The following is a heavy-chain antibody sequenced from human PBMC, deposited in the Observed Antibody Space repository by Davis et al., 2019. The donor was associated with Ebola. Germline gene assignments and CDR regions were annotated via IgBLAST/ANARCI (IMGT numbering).Heavy chain of an antibody. CDR1: GYTFTSCG. D-gene: IGHD3-22*01. CDR2: ISAYTGDT. CDR3: ARVITMIVAGSWFDP. J-gene: IGHJ5*02. V-gene: IGHV1-18*01. Sequence: AASVKVSCKASGYTFTSCGISWVRQAPGQGLEWMGWISAYTGDTNYAQKFQGRVTMTTDTSTSTAYMELRSLRSDDTAVYYCARVITMIVAGSWFDPWGQGTLVTVSS.